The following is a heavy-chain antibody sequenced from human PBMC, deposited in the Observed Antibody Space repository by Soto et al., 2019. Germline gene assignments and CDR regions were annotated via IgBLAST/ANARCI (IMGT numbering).Heavy chain of an antibody. CDR3: AIEGDYYDSVSYSTVYILDY. CDR1: GFTFSTYW. J-gene: IGHJ4*02. Sequence: EVQLVESGGGLVQPGGSLRLSCAASGFTFSTYWMHWVRQAPGKGLVWVSRMNSDGSSRDYADSVKGRFTISRDNAKNTLFLQMNSLRAEDTAVYYCAIEGDYYDSVSYSTVYILDYWGQGILVTVSS. D-gene: IGHD3-22*01. V-gene: IGHV3-74*01. CDR2: MNSDGSSR.